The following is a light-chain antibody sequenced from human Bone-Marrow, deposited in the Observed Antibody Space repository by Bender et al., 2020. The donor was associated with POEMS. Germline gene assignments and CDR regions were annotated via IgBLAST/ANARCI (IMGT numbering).Light chain of an antibody. J-gene: IGLJ1*01. CDR2: DVS. CDR1: SSDVGGYNH. CDR3: QACDSMTAS. V-gene: IGLV2-14*01. Sequence: QSALTQPASVSGSPGQTITISCTGTSSDVGGYNHVSWYQQHPGKAPKLMIYDVSTRPSGVSHRFSGSKSGNTASLTISGLQAEDEADYYCQACDSMTASFGSGTKVTVL.